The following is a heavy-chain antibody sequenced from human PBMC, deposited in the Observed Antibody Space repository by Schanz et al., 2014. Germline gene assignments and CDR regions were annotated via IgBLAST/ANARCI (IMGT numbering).Heavy chain of an antibody. CDR1: GGSISSSSYF. Sequence: QLQLQESGPGLVKPSETLSLTCTVSGGSISSSSYFWGWIRQPPGKGLEWIGSIYNSGSTYYNPSLKSRVTIPVNTSKTQSPRTLSSVTAADTAVYYCGRHPHYYGSGSGFDPWGQGTLVTVSS. CDR3: GRHPHYYGSGSGFDP. CDR2: IYNSGST. D-gene: IGHD3-10*01. V-gene: IGHV4-39*01. J-gene: IGHJ5*02.